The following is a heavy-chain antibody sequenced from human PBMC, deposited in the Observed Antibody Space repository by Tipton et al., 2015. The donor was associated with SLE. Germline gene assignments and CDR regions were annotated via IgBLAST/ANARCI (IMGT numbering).Heavy chain of an antibody. CDR3: ARVWDYYDSSGYFDY. D-gene: IGHD3-22*01. Sequence: SLRLSCAASGFTFSNAWMNWVRQAPGKGLEWVGRIKSKTDGGTTDYAAPVKGRFTISRDDSKNTLYLQMNSLKTEDTAVYYCARVWDYYDSSGYFDYWGQGTLVTVSS. V-gene: IGHV3-15*07. CDR1: GFTFSNAW. J-gene: IGHJ4*02. CDR2: IKSKTDGGTT.